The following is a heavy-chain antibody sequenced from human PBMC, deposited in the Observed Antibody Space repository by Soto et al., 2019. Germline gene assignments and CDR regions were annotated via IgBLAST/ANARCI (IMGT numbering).Heavy chain of an antibody. D-gene: IGHD3-9*01. Sequence: GGSLRLSCAASGFTFSSYAMSWVRQAPGKGLEWVSAISGSGGSTYYADSVKGRFTISRDNSKNTLYLQMNSLRAEDTAVYYCAKDLYDIWTGLRDAFDIWGQGTMVTVSS. J-gene: IGHJ3*02. CDR3: AKDLYDIWTGLRDAFDI. CDR2: ISGSGGST. V-gene: IGHV3-23*01. CDR1: GFTFSSYA.